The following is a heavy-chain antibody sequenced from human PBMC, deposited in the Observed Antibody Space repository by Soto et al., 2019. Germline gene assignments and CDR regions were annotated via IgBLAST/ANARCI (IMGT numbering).Heavy chain of an antibody. CDR3: ARAKSYSSSWYLHWYFDL. D-gene: IGHD6-13*01. CDR2: TYYRSKWYN. Sequence: SHTLARPFAISVDSVSSDGCPWNWIRPSPSRGLEWLGRTYYRSKWYNDYAVSVKSRITINPDTSKNQFSLQLNSVTPEDTAVYYCARAKSYSSSWYLHWYFDLWGRGTLVTVS. V-gene: IGHV6-1*01. J-gene: IGHJ2*01. CDR1: VDSVSSDGCP.